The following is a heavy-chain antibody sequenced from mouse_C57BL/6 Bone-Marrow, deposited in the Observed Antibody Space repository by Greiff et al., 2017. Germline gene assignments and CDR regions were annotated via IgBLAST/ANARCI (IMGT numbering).Heavy chain of an antibody. J-gene: IGHJ3*01. D-gene: IGHD2-2*01. CDR1: GYTFTDHI. V-gene: IGHV1-11*01. Sequence: LVESGAELASPGASVTLSCKASGYTFTDHIMNWVKKRPGQGLEWIGRIYPVSGETNYNQKFMGKATFSVDRSSSTVYMVLNSLTSEDPAVYYWGRGKPLYYGYDGGASWFAYWGQGTLVTVSA. CDR3: GRGKPLYYGYDGGASWFAY. CDR2: IYPVSGET.